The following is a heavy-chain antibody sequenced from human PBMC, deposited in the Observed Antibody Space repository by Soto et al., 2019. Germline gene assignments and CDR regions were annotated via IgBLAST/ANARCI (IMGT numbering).Heavy chain of an antibody. D-gene: IGHD5-18*01. Sequence: PSETLSLTCAVSGGSISSGGYSWSWIRQPPGKGLEWIGYIYHSGSTYYNPSLKSRVTISVDRSKNQFSLKLSSVTAADTAVYYCARDGGYSYGYAFDIWGQGTMVTVSS. V-gene: IGHV4-30-2*01. J-gene: IGHJ3*02. CDR2: IYHSGST. CDR1: GGSISSGGYS. CDR3: ARDGGYSYGYAFDI.